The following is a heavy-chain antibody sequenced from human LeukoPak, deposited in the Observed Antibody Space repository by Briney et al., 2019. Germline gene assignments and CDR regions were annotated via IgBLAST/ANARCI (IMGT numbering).Heavy chain of an antibody. CDR3: AKRGGPQTGPFDY. CDR1: GFTFSSYS. V-gene: IGHV3-21*04. J-gene: IGHJ4*02. D-gene: IGHD1-14*01. Sequence: GGSLRLSCAASGFTFSSYSMNWVRQAPGKGLEWVSSISSSSSYTYYADSVKGRFTISRDNSKNTLYLRMNSLRAEDTAVYYCAKRGGPQTGPFDYWGQGTLVTVSS. CDR2: ISSSSSYT.